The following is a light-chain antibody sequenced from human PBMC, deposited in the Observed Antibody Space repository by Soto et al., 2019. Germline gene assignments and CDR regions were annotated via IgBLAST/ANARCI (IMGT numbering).Light chain of an antibody. CDR1: SSNVGINT. J-gene: IGLJ3*02. CDR2: TND. V-gene: IGLV1-44*01. Sequence: QSVLTQPPSTSATPGQRVTISCSGSSSNVGINTVSWYQQVPGTAPRLLIYTNDQRPPGVPGRFSGSKSGTSASLAICGLQSEDEADYYCAAWDDSLSGLVFGGGTKGTVL. CDR3: AAWDDSLSGLV.